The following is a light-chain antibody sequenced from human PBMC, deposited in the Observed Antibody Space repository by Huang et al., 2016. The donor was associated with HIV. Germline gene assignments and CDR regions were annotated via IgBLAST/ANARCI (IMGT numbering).Light chain of an antibody. CDR3: QQYGSDGT. J-gene: IGKJ1*01. CDR1: QSVSSSY. Sequence: EIVLTQSPGTLSLSPGERVTLSCRASQSVSSSYLAWNQQKPGQAPRLLIYGASSRATGIPDRFSGSGSGTDFTLTISRLEPEDFAVYYCQQYGSDGTFGQGTKVEIK. V-gene: IGKV3-20*01. CDR2: GAS.